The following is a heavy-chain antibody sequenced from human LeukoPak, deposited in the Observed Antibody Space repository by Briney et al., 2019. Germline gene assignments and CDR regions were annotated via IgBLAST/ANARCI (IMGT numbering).Heavy chain of an antibody. CDR1: GGSISSYY. CDR3: ARKRKAAAGLGWFDP. J-gene: IGHJ5*02. D-gene: IGHD6-13*01. V-gene: IGHV4-59*01. CDR2: IYYSGST. Sequence: SETLSLTCTVSGGSISSYYWSWIRQPPGKGLEWIGYIYYSGSTNYNPSLKSRVTISVDTSKNQFSLKLSSVTAVDTAVYYCARKRKAAAGLGWFDPWGQGTLVTVSS.